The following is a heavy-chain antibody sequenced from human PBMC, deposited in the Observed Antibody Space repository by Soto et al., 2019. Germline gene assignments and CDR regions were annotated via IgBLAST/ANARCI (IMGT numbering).Heavy chain of an antibody. CDR1: GFIFSSYS. CDR2: ISGSGTTA. Sequence: SLRLSSAASGFIFSSYSMSWVRQAPGKGLEWVSAISGSGTTAYYADSVKGRFTFSRDNSKKTMYLQMNSLRAEDTAVYYCAKTTDGWFSAFEIWGQGTMVT. V-gene: IGHV3-23*01. CDR3: AKTTDGWFSAFEI. J-gene: IGHJ3*02. D-gene: IGHD6-19*01.